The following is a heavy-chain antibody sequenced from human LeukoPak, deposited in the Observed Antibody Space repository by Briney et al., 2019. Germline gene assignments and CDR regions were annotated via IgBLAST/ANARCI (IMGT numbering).Heavy chain of an antibody. CDR1: GGTFSSYA. Sequence: GASVKASCKASGGTFSSYAISWVRQAPGQGLEWMGRIIPILGIANYAQKFQGRVTITADKSTSTAYMELSSLRSEDTAVYYRARGDTAMVFDYWGQGTLVTVSS. D-gene: IGHD5-18*01. J-gene: IGHJ4*02. CDR3: ARGDTAMVFDY. V-gene: IGHV1-69*04. CDR2: IIPILGIA.